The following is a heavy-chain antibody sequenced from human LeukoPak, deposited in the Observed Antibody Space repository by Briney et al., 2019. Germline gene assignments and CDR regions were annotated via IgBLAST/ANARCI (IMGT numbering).Heavy chain of an antibody. CDR2: IYYSGST. J-gene: IGHJ4*02. D-gene: IGHD4-11*01. Sequence: SETLSLTCTVSDGSISSGGYYWSWIRQHPGKGLEWIGYIYYSGSTYYNPSLKSRVTISVDTSKNQFSLKLSSVTAADTAVYYCARVYRSSYWVHYYFDYWGQGTLVTVSS. CDR1: DGSISSGGYY. CDR3: ARVYRSSYWVHYYFDY. V-gene: IGHV4-31*03.